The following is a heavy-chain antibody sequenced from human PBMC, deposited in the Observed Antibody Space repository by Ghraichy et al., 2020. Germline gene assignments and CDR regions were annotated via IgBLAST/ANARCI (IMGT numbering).Heavy chain of an antibody. D-gene: IGHD3-22*01. V-gene: IGHV3-23*01. CDR3: AKDKVSSYYDSSGYYSTQYYFDY. J-gene: IGHJ4*02. CDR1: GFTFSSYA. CDR2: ISGSGGST. Sequence: GESLNISCAASGFTFSSYAMSWVRQAPGKGLEWVSAISGSGGSTYYADSVKGRFTISRDNSKNTLYLQMNSLRAEDTAVYYCAKDKVSSYYDSSGYYSTQYYFDYWGQGTLVTVSS.